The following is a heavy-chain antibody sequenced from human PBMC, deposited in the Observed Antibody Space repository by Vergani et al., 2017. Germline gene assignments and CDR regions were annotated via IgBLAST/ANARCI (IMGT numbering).Heavy chain of an antibody. CDR3: AKDQGGGGNYGWFDP. CDR1: GFTFSTSA. Sequence: EVQLLESGGGLVQPGGSLRLSCAASGFTFSTSAMNWVRQAPGKGLEWVSSISVSGGNAYYADSVKGRFTISRDNSRDTLYLQMNSLRADDTALYYCAKDQGGGGNYGWFDPWGQGTLVTVSP. V-gene: IGHV3-23*01. J-gene: IGHJ5*02. D-gene: IGHD3-10*01. CDR2: ISVSGGNA.